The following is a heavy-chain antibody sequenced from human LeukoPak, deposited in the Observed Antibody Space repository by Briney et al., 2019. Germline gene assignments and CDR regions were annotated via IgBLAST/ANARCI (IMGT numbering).Heavy chain of an antibody. Sequence: SETLSLTCTVSGGSISSSSYYWGWIRQPPGKGLEWIGSIYYSGSTYYNPSLKSRVTISVDTSKNQFSLKLSSVTAADTAVYYCARDLLRRSDDYYYDSSGPWGQGTLVTVSS. CDR1: GGSISSSSYY. J-gene: IGHJ5*02. CDR2: IYYSGST. CDR3: ARDLLRRSDDYYYDSSGP. V-gene: IGHV4-39*07. D-gene: IGHD3-22*01.